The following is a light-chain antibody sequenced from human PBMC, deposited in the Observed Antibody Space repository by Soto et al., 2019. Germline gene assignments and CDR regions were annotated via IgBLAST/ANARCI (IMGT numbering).Light chain of an antibody. J-gene: IGKJ1*01. Sequence: EIVLTQSPGTLSLSPGDRATLSCRASQSVIGTYLAWYQQKPGQPPRLLIYVESIMATGIPDRFSGSGSGTDFNLTISRLEPEYCAEDYCEHYCSPLWTFGQGTKVLI. CDR2: VES. CDR3: EHYCSPLWT. CDR1: QSVIGTY. V-gene: IGKV3-20*01.